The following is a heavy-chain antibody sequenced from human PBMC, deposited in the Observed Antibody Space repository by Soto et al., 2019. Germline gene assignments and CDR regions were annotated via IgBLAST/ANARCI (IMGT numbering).Heavy chain of an antibody. D-gene: IGHD3-3*01. J-gene: IGHJ4*02. Sequence: GGSLRLSCAASGFTFSNAWMSWVRQAPGKGLEWVGRIKSKTDGGTTDYAAPVKGRFTISRDDSKNTLYLQMNSLKTEDTAVYYCTTDHLPYDFWSGSYFDYWGQGTLVTVSS. CDR3: TTDHLPYDFWSGSYFDY. CDR1: GFTFSNAW. CDR2: IKSKTDGGTT. V-gene: IGHV3-15*01.